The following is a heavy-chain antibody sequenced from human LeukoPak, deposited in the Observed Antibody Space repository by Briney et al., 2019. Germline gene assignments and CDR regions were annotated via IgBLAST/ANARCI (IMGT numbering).Heavy chain of an antibody. J-gene: IGHJ1*01. Sequence: GGSLRLSCAASGFTFSSYGMHWVRQAPGKGLEWMTFIRYDGNNIYYADSVKGRFTISRDNSKNTLYLQMNSLRSDDTAVYYCARVRRIAAAGAEYFQHWGQGTLVTVSS. V-gene: IGHV3-30*02. CDR3: ARVRRIAAAGAEYFQH. CDR2: IRYDGNNI. CDR1: GFTFSSYG. D-gene: IGHD6-13*01.